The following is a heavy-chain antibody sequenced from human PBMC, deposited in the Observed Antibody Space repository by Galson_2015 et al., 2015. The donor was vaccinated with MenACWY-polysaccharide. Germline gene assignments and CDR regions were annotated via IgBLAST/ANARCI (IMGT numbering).Heavy chain of an antibody. J-gene: IGHJ5*02. D-gene: IGHD3-16*01. CDR2: ISSGSDTT. Sequence: SLSLSCAASGFTFRISVMTWVRQAPGTGLEWVSAISSGSDTTYYTASVKGRFTLSRDNSKDTVHLQMDSLRAEDTAVYYCARGGRADSNRNWFDPWGQGTLVTVSS. CDR3: ARGGRADSNRNWFDP. CDR1: GFTFRISV. V-gene: IGHV3-23*01.